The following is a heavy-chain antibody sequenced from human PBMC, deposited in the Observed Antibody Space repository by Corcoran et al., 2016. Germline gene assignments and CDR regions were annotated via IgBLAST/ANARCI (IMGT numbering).Heavy chain of an antibody. CDR1: GGSISSSSYY. D-gene: IGHD2-2*03. CDR3: ARHLGIVVVPAAIPAFDI. J-gene: IGHJ3*02. V-gene: IGHV4-39*01. CDR2: IYYSGST. Sequence: QLQLQESGPGLVKPSETLSLTCTVSGGSISSSSYYWGWIRQPPGKGLEWIGSIYYSGSTYYNPSLKSRVTISVDTSKNQFSLKLSSVTAADTAVYYCARHLGIVVVPAAIPAFDIWGQGTMVTVSS.